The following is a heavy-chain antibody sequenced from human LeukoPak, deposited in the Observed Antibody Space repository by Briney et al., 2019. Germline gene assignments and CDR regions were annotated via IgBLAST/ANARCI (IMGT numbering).Heavy chain of an antibody. CDR1: GFTFSSYA. CDR2: LSYDGSNK. D-gene: IGHD6-19*01. Sequence: PGRSLRLSCAASGFTFSSYAMHWVRQAPGKGLEWVAVLSYDGSNKYYADSVKGRFTISRDNSKNTLYLQMNSLRAEDTAVYYCASGWEFDPWGQGTLVTVSS. CDR3: ASGWEFDP. V-gene: IGHV3-30*04. J-gene: IGHJ5*02.